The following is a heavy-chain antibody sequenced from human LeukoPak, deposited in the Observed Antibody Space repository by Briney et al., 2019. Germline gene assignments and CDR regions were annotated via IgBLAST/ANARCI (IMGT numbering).Heavy chain of an antibody. Sequence: GGSLRLSCAASGFTVSSNYMSWVRQAPGKGLEWVSVIYSGGSTYYADSVKGRFTISRDNSKNTLYLQMSSLRAEDTAVYYCARDDYGGTWDAFDIWGQGTMVTVSS. D-gene: IGHD4-17*01. CDR1: GFTVSSNY. CDR2: IYSGGST. V-gene: IGHV3-53*01. J-gene: IGHJ3*02. CDR3: ARDDYGGTWDAFDI.